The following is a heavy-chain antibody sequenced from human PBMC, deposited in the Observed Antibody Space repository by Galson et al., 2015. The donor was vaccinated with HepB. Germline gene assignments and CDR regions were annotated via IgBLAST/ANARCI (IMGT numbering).Heavy chain of an antibody. CDR2: IKQDGSEK. D-gene: IGHD2-2*01. V-gene: IGHV3-7*03. Sequence: SLRLSCAASGLTFSSYWMTWVRQCPGKGLEWVASIKQDGSEKYYVDSVKGRFTISRDNAKSSLFLQMSSLRDEDTAIYYCAKIEGRPHALEHTSRISANFYYYGMDVWGQGTTVTVS. CDR3: AKIEGRPHALEHTSRISANFYYYGMDV. CDR1: GLTFSSYW. J-gene: IGHJ6*02.